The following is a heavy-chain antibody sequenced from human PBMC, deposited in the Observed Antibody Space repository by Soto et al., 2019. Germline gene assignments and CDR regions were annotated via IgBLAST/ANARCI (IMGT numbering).Heavy chain of an antibody. V-gene: IGHV4-39*02. CDR1: GGSINNGDYF. CDR3: SSSLVGVPRHSGFDS. CDR2: VHYSGGT. J-gene: IGHJ4*02. Sequence: PSETLSLTCTVSGGSINNGDYFWGWIRQPPGKGLEWLGSVHYSGGTYYNSSLRGRLSISLDTSRNHFSLNLSSVTAADTAVYYCSSSLVGVPRHSGFDSWGQGRLVTVSS. D-gene: IGHD2-2*01.